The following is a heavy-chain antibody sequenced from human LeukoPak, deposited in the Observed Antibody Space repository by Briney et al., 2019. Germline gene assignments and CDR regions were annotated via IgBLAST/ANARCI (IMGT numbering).Heavy chain of an antibody. CDR1: GFTFSSYA. CDR3: ARDPHYDSSGYYHLNY. J-gene: IGHJ4*02. V-gene: IGHV3-30-3*01. D-gene: IGHD3-22*01. Sequence: PGGSLRLSCAASGFTFSSYAMHWVRQAPGKGLEWVAVISYDGSNKYYADSVKGRFTISRDNSKNTLYLQMNGLRAEDTAVYYCARDPHYDSSGYYHLNYWGQGTLVTVSS. CDR2: ISYDGSNK.